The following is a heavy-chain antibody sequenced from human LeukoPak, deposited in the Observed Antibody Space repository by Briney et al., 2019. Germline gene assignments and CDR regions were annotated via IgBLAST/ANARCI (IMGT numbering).Heavy chain of an antibody. V-gene: IGHV3-23*01. J-gene: IGHJ4*02. D-gene: IGHD3-10*01. CDR2: ISNSGGTT. CDR1: GFTLSTYA. Sequence: GGSLRLSCAASGFTLSTYAMTWVRQAPGKGLEWVSSISNSGGTTHYADSVRGRFTISRDNSKSTLFLQMNSLRAEDTAVYYCAKEATYNYGSGSSSHYFDFWGQGTLVTASS. CDR3: AKEATYNYGSGSSSHYFDF.